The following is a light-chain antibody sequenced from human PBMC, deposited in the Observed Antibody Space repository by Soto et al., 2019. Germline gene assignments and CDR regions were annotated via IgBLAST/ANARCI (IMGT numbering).Light chain of an antibody. CDR3: SSYTTGGSYV. J-gene: IGLJ1*01. Sequence: QSVLTQPASVSGSPGLSIAISCTGTSRDVGGYNSVSWYQQQPGKVPKLMIYDVSNRPSGVSNRFSGSKSGNTASLTISGIQAEDEGDYYCSSYTTGGSYVFGTGTKLTGL. CDR2: DVS. V-gene: IGLV2-14*01. CDR1: SRDVGGYNS.